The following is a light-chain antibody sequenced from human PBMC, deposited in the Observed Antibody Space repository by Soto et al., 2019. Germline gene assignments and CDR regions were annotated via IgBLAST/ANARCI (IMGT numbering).Light chain of an antibody. CDR3: QQCSNWPPEIT. J-gene: IGKJ5*01. V-gene: IGKV3-15*01. CDR1: QSVSSN. CDR2: GAS. Sequence: EIVMTQSPATLSVSPGERATLSCRASQSVSSNLAWYQQKPGQAPRLLIYGASTRATGIPARFSGSGSGTEFTLTISSLQSEDFAVYYCQQCSNWPPEITFGQGTRLEIK.